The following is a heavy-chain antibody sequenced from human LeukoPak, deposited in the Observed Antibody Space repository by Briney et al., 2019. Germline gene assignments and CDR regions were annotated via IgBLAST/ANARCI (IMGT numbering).Heavy chain of an antibody. D-gene: IGHD3-16*01. J-gene: IGHJ4*02. V-gene: IGHV1-18*01. CDR2: ISEYSDIT. Sequence: ASVKVSCKTSGYSFTNHPITWVRQAPGQGLEWVGWISEYSDITKYAQKFQGGVTLTKDTSTTTAYMELRSLTSDDTAVYYCARDVRGGEDYWGQGTLVTVSS. CDR3: ARDVRGGEDY. CDR1: GYSFTNHP.